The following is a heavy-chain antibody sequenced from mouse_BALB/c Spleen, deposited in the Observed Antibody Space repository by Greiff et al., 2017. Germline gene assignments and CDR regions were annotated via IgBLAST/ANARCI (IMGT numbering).Heavy chain of an antibody. CDR1: GYTFSSYW. J-gene: IGHJ4*01. V-gene: IGHV1-9*01. D-gene: IGHD2-1*01. CDR2: ILPGSGST. CDR3: ATYGNYADYYAMDY. Sequence: QVQLQQSGAELMKPGASVKISCKATGYTFSSYWIEWVKQRPGHGLEWIGEILPGSGSTNYNEKFKGKATFTADTSSNTAYMQLSSLTSEDSAVYYCATYGNYADYYAMDYWGQGTSVTVSS.